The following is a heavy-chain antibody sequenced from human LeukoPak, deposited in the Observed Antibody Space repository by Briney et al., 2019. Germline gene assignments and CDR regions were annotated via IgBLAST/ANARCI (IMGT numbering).Heavy chain of an antibody. D-gene: IGHD2-2*01. CDR2: IYYSGST. J-gene: IGHJ4*02. Sequence: PSQTLSLTCTVSGGSISSGDYYWSWIRQPPGKGLEWIGYIYYSGSTNYNPSLKSRVTISVATSKNQFSLKLSSVTAADTAVYYYARAQYQPAYFDYWGQGTLVTVSS. CDR3: ARAQYQPAYFDY. CDR1: GGSISSGDYY. V-gene: IGHV4-61*08.